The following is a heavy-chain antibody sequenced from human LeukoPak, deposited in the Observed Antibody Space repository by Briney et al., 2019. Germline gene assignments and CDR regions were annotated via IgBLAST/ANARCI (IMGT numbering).Heavy chain of an antibody. Sequence: GGSLRLSCAASGFTFSRHAMSWVRQAPGKGLEWVSAISGSGDNIYYADSVKGRFSISRDSSKNTLYLQMSVLRAEDTAVYYCARSDCSYVSCYVLDYWGQGAQVTVSP. V-gene: IGHV3-23*01. CDR1: GFTFSRHA. D-gene: IGHD2-2*01. J-gene: IGHJ4*02. CDR2: ISGSGDNI. CDR3: ARSDCSYVSCYVLDY.